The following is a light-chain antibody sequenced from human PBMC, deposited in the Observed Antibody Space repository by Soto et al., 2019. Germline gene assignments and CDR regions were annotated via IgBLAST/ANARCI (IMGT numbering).Light chain of an antibody. J-gene: IGKJ5*01. V-gene: IGKV3-11*01. Sequence: EIVLIQSPATLSLSPGERATLSCRASQSVGSYLAWYQHKPGQAPRLLISDASNRATGIPARFSGSGSETDFTLTISSLEPEDFAVYYCRQRTNWPPDTFGQGTRLEIK. CDR1: QSVGSY. CDR2: DAS. CDR3: RQRTNWPPDT.